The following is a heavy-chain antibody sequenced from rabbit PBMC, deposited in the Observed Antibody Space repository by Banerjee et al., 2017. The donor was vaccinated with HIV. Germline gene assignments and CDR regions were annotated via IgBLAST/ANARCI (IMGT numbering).Heavy chain of an antibody. D-gene: IGHD2-1*01. CDR3: ARTAGYLDDGDGYFNL. CDR1: GFSFSSSYW. Sequence: EESGGDLVKPEGSLTLTCKASGFSFSSSYWICWVRQAPGKGLELIGYINTGSSSTYYASWAKGRFTISKTSSTTVTLQMTSLTAADTATYFCARTAGYLDDGDGYFNLWGPGTLVTVS. V-gene: IGHV1S45*01. CDR2: INTGSSST. J-gene: IGHJ4*01.